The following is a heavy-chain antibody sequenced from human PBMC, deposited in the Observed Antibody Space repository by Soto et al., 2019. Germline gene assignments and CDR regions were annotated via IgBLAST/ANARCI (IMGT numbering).Heavy chain of an antibody. CDR2: INYSGRYM. J-gene: IGHJ4*02. CDR1: GFSFSSSD. Sequence: EVQLVESGGGLVEPGGSLRLSCATSGFSFSSSDMTWVRQAPGKGLEYVSSINYSGRYMFYAGSLRGRFTVSRDNAKNSLYLQMNSLRAEDTAVDYCARKSSSDSTGYDYFDDWGQGTLVTVSS. D-gene: IGHD3-22*01. CDR3: ARKSSSDSTGYDYFDD. V-gene: IGHV3-21*06.